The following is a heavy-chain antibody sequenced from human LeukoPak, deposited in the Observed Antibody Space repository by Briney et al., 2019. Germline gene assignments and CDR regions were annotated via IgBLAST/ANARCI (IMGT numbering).Heavy chain of an antibody. V-gene: IGHV4-34*01. CDR2: INHSGSA. CDR1: GESFRGFY. CDR3: AVGYCSGGSCPTFWY. D-gene: IGHD2-15*01. J-gene: IGHJ4*02. Sequence: SETLSLTCAVYGESFRGFYWTWIRQPPGKGLEWIGEINHSGSANYNPSLKSRVTISVDTSKNQFSLKLSSVTAADTAVYYCAVGYCSGGSCPTFWYWGQGTLVTVSS.